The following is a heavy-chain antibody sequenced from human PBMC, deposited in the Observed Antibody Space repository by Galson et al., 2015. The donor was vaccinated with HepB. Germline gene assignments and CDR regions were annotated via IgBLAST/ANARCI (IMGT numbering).Heavy chain of an antibody. CDR3: ARDGVAIMVELDY. Sequence: SVKVSCKASGFTLTDYYMYWVRQTPGQGLEWVGWIHPKSGGTGYAQKFQGRVAMTRDTSISTLHMELSSLRSDDTAIYYCARDGVAIMVELDYWGQGTLLTVSS. D-gene: IGHD3-10*01. CDR2: IHPKSGGT. V-gene: IGHV1-2*02. CDR1: GFTLTDYY. J-gene: IGHJ4*02.